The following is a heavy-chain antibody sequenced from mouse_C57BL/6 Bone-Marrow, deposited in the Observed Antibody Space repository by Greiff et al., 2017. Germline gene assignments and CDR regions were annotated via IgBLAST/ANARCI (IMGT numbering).Heavy chain of an antibody. CDR1: GFTFSSYG. CDR3: ERQGYDYLDY. V-gene: IGHV5-6*01. Sequence: EVKLVESGGDLVKPGGSLKLSCAASGFTFSSYGMSWVRQTPDKRLEWVATISSGGSYTYYPDSVKGRFTISRDNAKNTLYLQMSSLKSEDTAMYYCERQGYDYLDYWGQGTTLTVSS. D-gene: IGHD2-3*01. CDR2: ISSGGSYT. J-gene: IGHJ2*01.